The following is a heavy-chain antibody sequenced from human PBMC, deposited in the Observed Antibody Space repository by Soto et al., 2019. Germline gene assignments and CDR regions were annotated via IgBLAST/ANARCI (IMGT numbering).Heavy chain of an antibody. CDR2: INHSGST. CDR3: RVDMWSYGLGMDV. V-gene: IGHV4-34*01. J-gene: IGHJ6*02. CDR1: GGSFSGYY. D-gene: IGHD3-10*01. Sequence: SETLSLTCAVYGGSFSGYYWSWIRQPPGKGLEWIGEINHSGSTNYNPSLKSRVTISVDTSKNQFSLKLSSVTAADTAVYYCRVDMWSYGLGMDVCGQGTTVTVSS.